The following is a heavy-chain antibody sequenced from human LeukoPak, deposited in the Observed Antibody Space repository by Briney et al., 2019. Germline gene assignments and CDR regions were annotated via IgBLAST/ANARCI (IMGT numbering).Heavy chain of an antibody. CDR1: GFTFSTFA. D-gene: IGHD1-7*01. V-gene: IGHV3-23*01. CDR2: ITGVGDTT. CDR3: VRDRNYFEALQRSY. J-gene: IGHJ4*02. Sequence: GGSLRLSCAASGFTFSTFAMSWVRQDPGRGLEWVSSITGVGDTTYYPESVKGRFTISRDNSKSTLYLQMNSLRVEDTAVYFCVRDRNYFEALQRSYWGQGTPVTVSS.